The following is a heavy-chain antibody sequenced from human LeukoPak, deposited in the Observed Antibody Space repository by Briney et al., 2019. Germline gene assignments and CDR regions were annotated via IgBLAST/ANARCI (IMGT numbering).Heavy chain of an antibody. CDR2: ISAYNGNT. CDR3: ARQGQYGDFYYYYGLDV. D-gene: IGHD4-17*01. Sequence: ASVKVSCKASGYTFSIYGISWVRQAPGQGLEWMGWISAYNGNTNYAQKPQGRVTMTTDTSTSTAYMELRSLRSDDTAVYYCARQGQYGDFYYYYGLDVWGQGTTVTVSS. CDR1: GYTFSIYG. V-gene: IGHV1-18*01. J-gene: IGHJ6*02.